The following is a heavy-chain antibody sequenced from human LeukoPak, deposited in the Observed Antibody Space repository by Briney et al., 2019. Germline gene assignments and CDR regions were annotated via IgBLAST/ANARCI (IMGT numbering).Heavy chain of an antibody. Sequence: GGSLRLSCAASGFTFSSYSMNWVRQAPGKGLEWVSSISSSGGYTYYADSVKGRFTISRDNAKDSLYLQMNSLRVEDTAVYYCARDMGCILTVYYPPYFVSWGHGTLVTASS. CDR2: ISSSGGYT. J-gene: IGHJ4*01. CDR1: GFTFSSYS. D-gene: IGHD3-9*01. CDR3: ARDMGCILTVYYPPYFVS. V-gene: IGHV3-21*01.